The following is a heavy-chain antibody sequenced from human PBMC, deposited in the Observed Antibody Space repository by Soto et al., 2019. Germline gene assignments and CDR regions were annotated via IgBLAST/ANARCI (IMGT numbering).Heavy chain of an antibody. D-gene: IGHD6-19*01. J-gene: IGHJ3*02. CDR3: ARDRSGWIDAFDI. CDR2: IKQDGSEK. CDR1: GFTFSSYW. V-gene: IGHV3-7*01. Sequence: GGSLRLSCAASGFTFSSYWMSWVRQAPGKGLEWVVNIKQDGSEKYYVDSVKGRFTISRDNAKNSLYLQMNSLRAEDTAVYYCARDRSGWIDAFDIWGQGTMVTVSS.